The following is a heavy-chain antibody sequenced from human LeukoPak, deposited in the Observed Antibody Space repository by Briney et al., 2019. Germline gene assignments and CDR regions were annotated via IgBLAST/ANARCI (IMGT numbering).Heavy chain of an antibody. J-gene: IGHJ4*02. CDR3: ARGGTSWFD. V-gene: IGHV3-7*01. D-gene: IGHD3-16*01. Sequence: GGALRLSCAASGFSFTSYWMSWVRQAPGKGLEWVANIKQDGSEKYYVDSVKGRFTISIDNAKNSLYLQMNSLRAEDTAVYYCARGGTSWFDWGQGTLVTVSS. CDR2: IKQDGSEK. CDR1: GFSFTSYW.